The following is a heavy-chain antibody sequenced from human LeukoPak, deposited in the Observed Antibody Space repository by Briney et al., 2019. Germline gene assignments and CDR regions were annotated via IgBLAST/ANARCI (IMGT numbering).Heavy chain of an antibody. CDR2: ISAYNGNT. D-gene: IGHD3-10*01. V-gene: IGHV1-18*01. CDR1: GYTFTSYG. J-gene: IGHJ4*02. Sequence: ASVKVSCKASGYTFTSYGISWVRQARGQGLEWMGWISAYNGNTNYAQKLQGRVTMTTDTSTSTAYMELRSLGSDDTAVYYCARHTMVRGVIIIPFDYWGQGTLVTVSS. CDR3: ARHTMVRGVIIIPFDY.